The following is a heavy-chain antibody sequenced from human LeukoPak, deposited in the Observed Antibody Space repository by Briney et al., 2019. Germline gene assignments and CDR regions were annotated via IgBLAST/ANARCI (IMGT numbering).Heavy chain of an antibody. CDR2: ISGSGVST. J-gene: IGHJ4*02. CDR3: ARDSDSNFDY. D-gene: IGHD5-18*01. CDR1: GFTFSSYA. Sequence: PGGSLRLSCAASGFTFSSYAMSWVRQAPGKGLEWVSAISGSGVSTYYADSVKGRFTISRDNSKNSPYLQMNSLRAEDTAVYYCARDSDSNFDYWGQGTLVTVSS. V-gene: IGHV3-23*01.